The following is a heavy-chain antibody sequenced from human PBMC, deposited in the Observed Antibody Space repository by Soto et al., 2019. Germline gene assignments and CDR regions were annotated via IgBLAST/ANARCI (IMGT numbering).Heavy chain of an antibody. CDR1: GVTFSSYA. Sequence: SVKVSCKASGVTFSSYAISWVRQAPGQGLEWMGGIIPIFGTANYAQKFQGRVTITADESTSTAYMELSSLRSEDTAVYYCARDDPPYLRRAAAGTYYYYGMDVWGQGTTVTVSS. D-gene: IGHD6-13*01. CDR2: IIPIFGTA. CDR3: ARDDPPYLRRAAAGTYYYYGMDV. J-gene: IGHJ6*02. V-gene: IGHV1-69*13.